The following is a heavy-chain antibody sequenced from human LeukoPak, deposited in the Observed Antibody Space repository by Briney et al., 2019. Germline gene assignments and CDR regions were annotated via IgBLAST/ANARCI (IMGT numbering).Heavy chain of an antibody. D-gene: IGHD3-3*01. J-gene: IGHJ4*02. CDR1: GFTFSDHY. Sequence: PGGSLRLSCAASGFTFSDHYMDWVRQAPGKGLEWVGRTRNKANSYTTEYAASVKGRFTISRDDSKNSLYLQMNSLKTEDTAVYYCAGGDYDFWSGYPYWGQGTLVTVSS. CDR2: TRNKANSYTT. V-gene: IGHV3-72*01. CDR3: AGGDYDFWSGYPY.